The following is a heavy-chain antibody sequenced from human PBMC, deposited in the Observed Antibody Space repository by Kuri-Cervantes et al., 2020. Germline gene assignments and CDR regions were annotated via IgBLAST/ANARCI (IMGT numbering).Heavy chain of an antibody. CDR3: ARWRGAPEVY. Sequence: GGSLRLSCAASGFTFSSYSMNWVRQAPGKGLEWVSSISSSSSYIYYADSVQGRFAISRGNAKNSLYLQMNSLRADDTAVYYCARWRGAPEVYWGQGTLVTVSS. D-gene: IGHD1-14*01. CDR1: GFTFSSYS. V-gene: IGHV3-21*04. J-gene: IGHJ4*02. CDR2: ISSSSSYI.